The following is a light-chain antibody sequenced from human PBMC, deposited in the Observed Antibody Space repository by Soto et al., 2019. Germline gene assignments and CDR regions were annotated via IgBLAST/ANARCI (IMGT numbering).Light chain of an antibody. CDR1: QSVSGK. CDR2: HAA. V-gene: IGKV3-15*01. Sequence: VITQSPATLTESPGSRSPLSCRASQSVSGKLAWYQQKPGQAPRLLIYHAAARATGVPARFSGSGSGTEFTLTISGLQSEDFAVYYCQQYNTWPPWTFGQGTKVDIK. CDR3: QQYNTWPPWT. J-gene: IGKJ1*01.